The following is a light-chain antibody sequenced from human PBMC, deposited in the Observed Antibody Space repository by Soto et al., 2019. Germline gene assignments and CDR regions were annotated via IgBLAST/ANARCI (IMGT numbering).Light chain of an antibody. CDR2: KAS. CDR1: QSISSW. CDR3: QQGT. V-gene: IGKV1-5*03. J-gene: IGKJ1*01. Sequence: DIQMTQSPSTLSASVGDRVTITCRASQSISSWLAWYQQKPGEAPKLLIYKASSLESGVPSRFSGSGSGTEFTLTISSLQPDDFATYYCQQGTFGQGTKVEIK.